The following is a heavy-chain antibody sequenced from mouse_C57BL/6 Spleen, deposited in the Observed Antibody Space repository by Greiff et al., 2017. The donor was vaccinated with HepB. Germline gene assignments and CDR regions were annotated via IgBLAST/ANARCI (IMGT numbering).Heavy chain of an antibody. CDR1: GYSITSGYD. CDR2: ISYSGST. V-gene: IGHV3-1*01. Sequence: EVKLQESGPGMVKPSQSLSLTCTVTGYSITSGYDWHWIRHFPGNKLEWMGYISYSGSTNYNPSLKSRISITHDTSKNHFFLKLNSVTTEDTATYNCARGGLYDYDPFAYWGQGTLVTVSA. CDR3: ARGGLYDYDPFAY. D-gene: IGHD2-4*01. J-gene: IGHJ3*01.